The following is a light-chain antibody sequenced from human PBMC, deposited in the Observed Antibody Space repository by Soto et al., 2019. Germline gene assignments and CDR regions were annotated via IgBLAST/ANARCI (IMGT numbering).Light chain of an antibody. V-gene: IGKV3-20*01. Sequence: EFVLTQSPGTLSLSPGERATLSCRASQTVRNNYLAWYQQKPGQAPRLLIYDASSRATGIPDRFSGGGSGTEFNLTISSLQSEDFGVYYCQQYNNWPRATFGGGTKVDIK. CDR1: QTVRNNY. CDR2: DAS. CDR3: QQYNNWPRAT. J-gene: IGKJ4*01.